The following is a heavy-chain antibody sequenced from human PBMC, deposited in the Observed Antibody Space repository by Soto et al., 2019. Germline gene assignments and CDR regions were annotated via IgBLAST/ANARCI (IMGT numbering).Heavy chain of an antibody. CDR1: GGSISSGGYY. CDR2: IYYSGST. D-gene: IGHD2-2*01. V-gene: IGHV4-31*03. J-gene: IGHJ6*02. Sequence: PSETLSLTCTVSGGSISSGGYYWSWIRQHPGKGLEWIGYIYYSGSTYYNPSLKSRVTISVDTSKNQFSLKLSSVTAADTAVYYCARQDCSSTSCHDYYYGMDVWGQGTTVTVSS. CDR3: ARQDCSSTSCHDYYYGMDV.